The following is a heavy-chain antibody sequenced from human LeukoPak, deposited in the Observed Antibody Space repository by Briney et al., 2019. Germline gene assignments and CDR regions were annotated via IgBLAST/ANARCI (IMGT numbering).Heavy chain of an antibody. J-gene: IGHJ4*02. Sequence: GGSLRLSCAASGFTFSSYNMNWVRQAPGKGLEWVSSISTSSIYIYYADSVKGRFTISRVNAKNSLYLQMNSLRAEDTAVYYCARDGGSAWFLDYWGQGTLVTVSS. CDR1: GFTFSSYN. V-gene: IGHV3-21*01. D-gene: IGHD6-19*01. CDR3: ARDGGSAWFLDY. CDR2: ISTSSIYI.